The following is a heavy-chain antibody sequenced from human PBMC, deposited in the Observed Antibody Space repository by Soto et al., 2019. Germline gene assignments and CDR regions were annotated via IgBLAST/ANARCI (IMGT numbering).Heavy chain of an antibody. V-gene: IGHV4-31*11. J-gene: IGHJ4*02. CDR1: GAYMRNDYYY. CDR2: MHHSGRT. D-gene: IGHD6-6*01. Sequence: PSDTLSLTCAVSGAYMRNDYYYWSWVRQKPGKDLEWIGHMHHSGRTHYNPSLKSRVAVSVDTSKNQFSLYLNSVTAADTAVYYCARWVEVSLDYFDSWGQGIPVT. CDR3: ARWVEVSLDYFDS.